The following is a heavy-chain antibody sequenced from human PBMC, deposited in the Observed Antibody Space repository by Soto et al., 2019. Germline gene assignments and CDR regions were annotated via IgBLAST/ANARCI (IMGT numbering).Heavy chain of an antibody. CDR3: ARVSGSYYYGMDV. CDR1: GGSITSSSNW. V-gene: IGHV4-4*02. D-gene: IGHD3-10*01. Sequence: SETLSLTCTVSGGSITSSSNWWSWVRQPPGKGLEWIGEIYHSGSTNYNPSLKSRVTISVDKSNNQFSLTLSSVTAADTAVYYCARVSGSYYYGMDVWGQGTTVTVSS. J-gene: IGHJ6*02. CDR2: IYHSGST.